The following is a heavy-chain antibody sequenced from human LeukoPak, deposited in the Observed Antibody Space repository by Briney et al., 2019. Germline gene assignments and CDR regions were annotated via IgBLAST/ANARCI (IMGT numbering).Heavy chain of an antibody. CDR3: ARDRGDYGDCHDY. V-gene: IGHV3-7*01. Sequence: GGSLRPSCAASAFTFRSYWMSWVRQAPGKGLEWVANINQDGSQKYCVDSVKGRFTISRDNAKNSLYLQMNSLRAEDTAVYYCARDRGDYGDCHDYWGQGTLVTVSS. CDR1: AFTFRSYW. CDR2: INQDGSQK. D-gene: IGHD4-17*01. J-gene: IGHJ4*02.